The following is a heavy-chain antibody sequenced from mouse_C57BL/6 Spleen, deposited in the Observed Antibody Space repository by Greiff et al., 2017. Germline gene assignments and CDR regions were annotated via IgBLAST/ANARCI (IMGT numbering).Heavy chain of an antibody. CDR3: AREYYYGSSPNAMDY. Sequence: VQLQQSGPGLVKPSQSLSLTCSVTGYSITSGYYWNWIRQFPGNKLEWMGYISYDGSNNYNPSLKNRISITRDTSKNQFFLKLNSVTTEDTATYYGAREYYYGSSPNAMDYWGQGTSVTVSS. CDR2: ISYDGSN. D-gene: IGHD1-1*01. V-gene: IGHV3-6*01. CDR1: GYSITSGYY. J-gene: IGHJ4*01.